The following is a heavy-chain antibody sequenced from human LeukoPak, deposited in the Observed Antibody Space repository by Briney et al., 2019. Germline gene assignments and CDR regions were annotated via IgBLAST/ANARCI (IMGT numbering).Heavy chain of an antibody. Sequence: GGSLRLSCAASGFTFSSYSMNWVRQAPGKGLEWVSYISSSSSTIYYADSVKGRFTISRDNAKNSLYLQMNSLRAEDTAVYYCARDANIVVVPAAQEGPFDYWGQGTLVTVSS. CDR2: ISSSSSTI. CDR3: ARDANIVVVPAAQEGPFDY. CDR1: GFTFSSYS. J-gene: IGHJ4*02. V-gene: IGHV3-48*01. D-gene: IGHD2-2*01.